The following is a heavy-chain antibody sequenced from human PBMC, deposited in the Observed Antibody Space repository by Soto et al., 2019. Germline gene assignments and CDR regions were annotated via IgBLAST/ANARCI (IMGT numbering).Heavy chain of an antibody. Sequence: VEAGGGLVQPGGSLRLSCAASGFTFSTYSMNWVRQAPGKGLEWISNIRSSSSTKYYADSVKGRFTISRDNARNSLFLQMNSLRDEDTAVYYCARGHRMDVWGQGTTVIVSS. J-gene: IGHJ6*02. CDR2: IRSSSSTK. V-gene: IGHV3-48*02. CDR1: GFTFSTYS. CDR3: ARGHRMDV.